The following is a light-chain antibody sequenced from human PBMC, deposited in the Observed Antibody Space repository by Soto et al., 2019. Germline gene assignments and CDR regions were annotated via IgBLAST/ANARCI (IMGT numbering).Light chain of an antibody. Sequence: EIVLTQSPGTLSLSLGERATLSCRASQSVKSDYLAWFQQRPGLAPRLLIYGASSRATGIPDRFSGSGSGTAFTLTISRLEPDDFAVYYCQQYADSRSRTFGQGTKVEIK. CDR2: GAS. V-gene: IGKV3-20*01. CDR1: QSVKSDY. J-gene: IGKJ1*01. CDR3: QQYADSRSRT.